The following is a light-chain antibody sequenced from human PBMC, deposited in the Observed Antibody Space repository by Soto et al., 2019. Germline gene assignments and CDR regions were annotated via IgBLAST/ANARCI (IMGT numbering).Light chain of an antibody. CDR2: GAS. CDR3: HQYGSSSYT. J-gene: IGKJ2*01. V-gene: IGKV3-20*01. Sequence: EIVLTQSPGTLSLSPGERATLSCRASQSVSSSSLAWYQKKPGQAPRLLIYGASSRATGIPDRFSASGSGTDFTLTISGLEPEDLAVYYCHQYGSSSYTFGQGTKLEIK. CDR1: QSVSSSS.